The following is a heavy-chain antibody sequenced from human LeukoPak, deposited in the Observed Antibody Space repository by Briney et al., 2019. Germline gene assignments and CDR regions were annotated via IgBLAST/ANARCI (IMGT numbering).Heavy chain of an antibody. Sequence: SETLSLTCTVSGGSISSSSYYWGWIRQPPGKGLAWIGSIYYSGSTYYNPSLKSRVTMSVDTSKNQFSLKLNSVTAADTAVYYCASQDYSSGWYYFDYWGQGTLVTVSS. CDR1: GGSISSSSYY. D-gene: IGHD6-19*01. J-gene: IGHJ4*02. V-gene: IGHV4-39*01. CDR3: ASQDYSSGWYYFDY. CDR2: IYYSGST.